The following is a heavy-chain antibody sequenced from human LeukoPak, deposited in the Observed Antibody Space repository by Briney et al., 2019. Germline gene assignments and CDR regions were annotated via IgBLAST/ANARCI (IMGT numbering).Heavy chain of an antibody. V-gene: IGHV1-2*02. Sequence: ASVKVSCKASGYTFTGYYMHWVRQAPGQGLEWMGWINPNSGGTNYAQKFQGRVTMTRDTSISTAYMELSRLRSDDTAVYYCARVSDIVVVPAAATFQPRDWGSLTVDIWGQGTMVTVSS. D-gene: IGHD2-2*01. CDR2: INPNSGGT. CDR3: ARVSDIVVVPAAATFQPRDWGSLTVDI. J-gene: IGHJ3*02. CDR1: GYTFTGYY.